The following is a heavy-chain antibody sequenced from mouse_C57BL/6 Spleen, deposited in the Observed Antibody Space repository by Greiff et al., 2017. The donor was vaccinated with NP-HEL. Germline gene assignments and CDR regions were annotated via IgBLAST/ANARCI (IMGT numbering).Heavy chain of an antibody. V-gene: IGHV1-55*01. Sequence: QVQLKQPGAELVKPGASVKMSCKASGYTFTSYWITWVKQRPGQGLEWIGDIYPGSGSTNYNEKFKSKATLTVDTYSSTAYMQPSSLTSDDSAVYYGARSRDGYDDGFAYWGQGTLVTVSA. CDR3: ARSRDGYDDGFAY. D-gene: IGHD2-2*01. CDR2: IYPGSGST. CDR1: GYTFTSYW. J-gene: IGHJ3*01.